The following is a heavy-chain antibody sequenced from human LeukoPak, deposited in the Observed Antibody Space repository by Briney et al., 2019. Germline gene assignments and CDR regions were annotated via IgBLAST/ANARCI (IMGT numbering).Heavy chain of an antibody. CDR3: AKDAEGAIGSWFDP. J-gene: IGHJ5*02. CDR1: GFTFSSYA. D-gene: IGHD2-2*01. CDR2: ISGSGGST. V-gene: IGHV3-23*01. Sequence: PGGSLRLSCAASGFTFSSYAMSWVRPARGKGLEWVSAISGSGGSTYYADSVKGRFTISRDNSKNTLYLQMNSLRAEDTAVYYCAKDAEGAIGSWFDPWGQGTLVTVSS.